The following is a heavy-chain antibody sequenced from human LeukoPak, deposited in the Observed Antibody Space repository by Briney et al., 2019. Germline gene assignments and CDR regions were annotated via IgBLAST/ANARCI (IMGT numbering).Heavy chain of an antibody. J-gene: IGHJ4*02. CDR2: IYYSGST. Sequence: PSETLSLTCTVSGGSISSSSYYWGWIRQPPGKGLEWIGSIYYSGSTYYNPSLKSRVTISVDTSKNQFSLKLSSVTAADTAVYYCARGLTGTMLGWGQGTLVTVSS. V-gene: IGHV4-39*01. CDR3: ARGLTGTMLG. CDR1: GGSISSSSYY. D-gene: IGHD1-7*01.